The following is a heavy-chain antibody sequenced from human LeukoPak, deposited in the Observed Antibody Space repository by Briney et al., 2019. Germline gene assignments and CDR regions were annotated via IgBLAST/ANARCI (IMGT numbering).Heavy chain of an antibody. V-gene: IGHV4-59*01. D-gene: IGHD5-18*01. J-gene: IGHJ4*02. CDR2: VYYTGST. CDR1: GGSISGYY. Sequence: ASETLSLTCTVSGGSISGYYWSWIRQPPGKGLEWIGYVYYTGSTNYNPSLKSRVTISIDTSKNQFSLRLGSVTAADTAVYYCARGAAGYSYGWGQGTLVTVSS. CDR3: ARGAAGYSYG.